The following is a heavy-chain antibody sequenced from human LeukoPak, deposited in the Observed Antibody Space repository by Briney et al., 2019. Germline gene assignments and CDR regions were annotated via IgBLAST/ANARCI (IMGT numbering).Heavy chain of an antibody. CDR3: ARYLEFWFDP. Sequence: PGGSLRLSCAASGLTFSSYAMHWVRQAPGKGLEYVSAISSNGGSTYYANSVKGRFTLSRDNSKNTLYLQMGSLRAEDMAVYYCARYLEFWFDPWGQGTLVTVSS. D-gene: IGHD2-2*01. CDR1: GLTFSSYA. J-gene: IGHJ5*02. V-gene: IGHV3-64*01. CDR2: ISSNGGST.